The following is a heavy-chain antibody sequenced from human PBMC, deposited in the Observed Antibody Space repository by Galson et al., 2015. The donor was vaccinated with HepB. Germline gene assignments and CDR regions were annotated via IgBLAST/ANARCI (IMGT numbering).Heavy chain of an antibody. J-gene: IGHJ4*02. Sequence: SVKVSCKVSGYTLTELSMHWVRQAPGKGLEWMGGFDPEDGETIYAQKFQGRVTMTEDTSTDTAYMELSSLRSEDTAVYYCATQGDHCSGGSCYSAWGQGTLVTVSS. D-gene: IGHD2-15*01. CDR2: FDPEDGET. CDR3: ATQGDHCSGGSCYSA. V-gene: IGHV1-24*01. CDR1: GYTLTELS.